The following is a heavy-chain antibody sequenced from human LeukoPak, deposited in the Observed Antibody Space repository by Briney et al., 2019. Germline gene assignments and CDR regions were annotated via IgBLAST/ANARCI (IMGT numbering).Heavy chain of an antibody. CDR2: ISGGNGNT. J-gene: IGHJ5*01. Sequence: ASVKVSCKASGYTFSDYAIHWVRQAPGQRLEWMGRISGGNGNTRYSQKFQGSVTFTRDTSASTAYLELNSLRSENTAVYYCAIGLDFSIGWLDFWGQGTLATVSS. D-gene: IGHD3-9*01. CDR1: GYTFSDYA. CDR3: AIGLDFSIGWLDF. V-gene: IGHV1-3*01.